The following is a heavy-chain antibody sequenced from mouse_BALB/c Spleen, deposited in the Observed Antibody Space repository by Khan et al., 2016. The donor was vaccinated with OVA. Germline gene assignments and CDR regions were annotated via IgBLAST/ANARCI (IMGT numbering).Heavy chain of an antibody. D-gene: IGHD1-3*01. Sequence: VQLKQSGPGLVAPSQSLSITCTVSGFSLTTYGVNWVRQPPGKGLEWMGVIWGDGSTNYHSVLKSRLSINKDNYTSQVFLKLNSLQIDDTATYYCAKWVNSYYSMDYWGQGTSGTVSS. CDR3: AKWVNSYYSMDY. V-gene: IGHV2-3*01. J-gene: IGHJ4*01. CDR2: IWGDGST. CDR1: GFSLTTYG.